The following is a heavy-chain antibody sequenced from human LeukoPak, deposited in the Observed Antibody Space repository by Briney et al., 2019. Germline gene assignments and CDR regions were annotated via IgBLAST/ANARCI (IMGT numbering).Heavy chain of an antibody. Sequence: GESLKISCKGSGYSFTSYWIGWVRQMPGKGLEWMGIIYPGDSDTRYSPSFQGQVTISADKSISTAYLQWSSLKASDTAMYYCARPSGYYGSGSYIGYWGQGTLVTVSS. D-gene: IGHD3-10*01. J-gene: IGHJ4*02. CDR1: GYSFTSYW. CDR3: ARPSGYYGSGSYIGY. V-gene: IGHV5-51*01. CDR2: IYPGDSDT.